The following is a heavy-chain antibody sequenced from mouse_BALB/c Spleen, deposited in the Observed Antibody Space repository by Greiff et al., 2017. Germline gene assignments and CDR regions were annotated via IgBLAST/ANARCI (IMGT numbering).Heavy chain of an antibody. V-gene: IGHV5-6*02. CDR2: ISSGGSYT. D-gene: IGHD1-1*01. J-gene: IGHJ2*01. CDR1: GFTFSSYG. CDR3: ARAVITTVVALYYFDY. Sequence: DVMLVESGGDLVKPGGSLKLSCAASGFTFSSYGMSWVRQTPDKRLEWVATISSGGSYTYYPDSVKGRFTISRDNAKNILYLQMSSLRSEDTAMYYCARAVITTVVALYYFDYWGQGTTLTVSS.